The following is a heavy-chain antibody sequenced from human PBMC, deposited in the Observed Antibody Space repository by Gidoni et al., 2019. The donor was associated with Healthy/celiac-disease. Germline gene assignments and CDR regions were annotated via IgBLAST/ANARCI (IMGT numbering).Heavy chain of an antibody. CDR1: GGSISSSNW. Sequence: QVQLQESGPGLVKPSGTLSLTCAVSGGSISSSNWWSWVRQPPGKGLEWIGEIYHSGSTNYNPSLKSRVTISVDKSKNQFSLKLSSVTAADTAVYYCAGSRRDVACSGGSCYSANWFDPWGQGTLVTVSS. J-gene: IGHJ5*02. CDR3: AGSRRDVACSGGSCYSANWFDP. CDR2: IYHSGST. V-gene: IGHV4-4*02. D-gene: IGHD2-15*01.